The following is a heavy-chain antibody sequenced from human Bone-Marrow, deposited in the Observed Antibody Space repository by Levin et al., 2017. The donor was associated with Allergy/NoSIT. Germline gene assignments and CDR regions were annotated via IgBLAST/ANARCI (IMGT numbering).Heavy chain of an antibody. CDR2: ISSSSSYI. CDR3: ARNYYGSGSYYPYYYYGMDV. J-gene: IGHJ6*02. Sequence: GGSLRLSCAASGFTFSSYSMNWVRQAPGKGLEWVSSISSSSSYIYYADSVKGRFTISRDNAKNSLYLQMNSLRAEDTAVYYCARNYYGSGSYYPYYYYGMDVWGQGTTVTVSS. D-gene: IGHD3-10*01. CDR1: GFTFSSYS. V-gene: IGHV3-21*01.